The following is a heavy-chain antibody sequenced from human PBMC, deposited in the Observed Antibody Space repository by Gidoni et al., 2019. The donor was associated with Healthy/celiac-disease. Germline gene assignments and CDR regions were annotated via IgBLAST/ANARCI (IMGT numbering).Heavy chain of an antibody. CDR2: INPNSGGT. V-gene: IGHV1-2*02. CDR1: GYTFTGYH. J-gene: IGHJ4*02. D-gene: IGHD5-18*01. CDR3: ARVRVRGYSYFLGY. Sequence: QVHLVQSGSEVKRPGASVKVSCQASGYTFTGYHMHWVRQAPGQGLEWMGWINPNSGGTNYAQKFQGRVTMTRDTSISTAYMELSRLRSDDTAVYYCARVRVRGYSYFLGYWGQGTLVTVSS.